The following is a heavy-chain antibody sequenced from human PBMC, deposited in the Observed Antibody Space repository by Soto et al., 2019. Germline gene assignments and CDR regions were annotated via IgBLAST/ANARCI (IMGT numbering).Heavy chain of an antibody. V-gene: IGHV3-66*01. D-gene: IGHD6-19*01. CDR1: GNTVPNYA. CDR2: IYSGGST. Sequence: SCKASGNTVPNYAIHWVRQAPGKGLEWVSVIYSGGSTYYADSVKGRFTISRDNSENTLYLQMNSLRAEDTAAYYCGRGVAGAYAFDLWGQGTMVTVSS. CDR3: GRGVAGAYAFDL. J-gene: IGHJ3*01.